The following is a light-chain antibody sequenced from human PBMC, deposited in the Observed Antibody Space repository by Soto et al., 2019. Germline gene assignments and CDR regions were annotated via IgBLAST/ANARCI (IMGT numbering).Light chain of an antibody. V-gene: IGKV3-20*01. CDR3: QQYGSSPSWT. CDR2: DAS. Sequence: DIVLTQSPGTLCLSPGERATLARRASQSASSSSLAWYQQKPGQAPRLLFYDASIRATGIPNRFSGSGSGTDFTLTISRVEPEDFAVYYCQQYGSSPSWTFGQGTKVDIK. CDR1: QSASSSS. J-gene: IGKJ1*01.